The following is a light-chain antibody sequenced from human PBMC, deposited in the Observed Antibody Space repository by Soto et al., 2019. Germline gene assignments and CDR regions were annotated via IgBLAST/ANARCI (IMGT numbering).Light chain of an antibody. J-gene: IGKJ2*02. Sequence: NELTQSPGTLSLSPGERATLSCRASRSVTSNFVAWYQQKPGQAPRLLVYGASTRAIDIPERFSGSGSGTDFSITTNRLVREYFAVYFCQQYGSSPRWTFVRGTKVEIK. CDR3: QQYGSSPRWT. CDR2: GAS. V-gene: IGKV3-20*01. CDR1: RSVTSNF.